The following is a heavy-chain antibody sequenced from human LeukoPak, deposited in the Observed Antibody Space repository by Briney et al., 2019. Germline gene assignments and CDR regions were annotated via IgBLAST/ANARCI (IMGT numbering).Heavy chain of an antibody. D-gene: IGHD4-17*01. CDR1: GGSISSSSYY. V-gene: IGHV4-39*01. J-gene: IGHJ5*02. CDR2: IYYSGST. CDR3: ARQTPTTDNWFDP. Sequence: KASETLSLTCTVSGGSISSSSYYWGWIRQPPGKGLEWIGSIYYSGSTYYNPSLKSRVTISVDTSKNQFSLKLSSVTAADTAVYYCARQTPTTDNWFDPWGQGTLVTVSS.